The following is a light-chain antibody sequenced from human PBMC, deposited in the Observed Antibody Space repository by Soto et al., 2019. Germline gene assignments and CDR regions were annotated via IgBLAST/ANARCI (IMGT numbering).Light chain of an antibody. CDR2: GAS. CDR3: QQYGSSPYT. CDR1: QSVSNSF. V-gene: IGKV3-20*01. J-gene: IGKJ2*01. Sequence: EIVLTQSPGTLSLSPGERATLNCRASQSVSNSFLAWYRHKPGQAPTLLIYGASSRATGIPARFSGSGSGTDFTLILSRLEPEDFAVYYCQQYGSSPYTFGQATKMEIK.